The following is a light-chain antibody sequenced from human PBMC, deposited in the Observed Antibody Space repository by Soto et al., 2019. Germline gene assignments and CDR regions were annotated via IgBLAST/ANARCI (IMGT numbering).Light chain of an antibody. CDR2: EGS. J-gene: IGLJ2*01. V-gene: IGLV2-14*01. Sequence: QSALTEPASVSGSPGQSITISCPGTSSDVGGYNCVSWYQQYPGKVPNVIIYEGSNRPPGVSNLCSGSKCGNTASLTISGVQAEDDSDYYCTSYIISNTLVVFGGGTKVTVL. CDR3: TSYIISNTLVV. CDR1: SSDVGGYNC.